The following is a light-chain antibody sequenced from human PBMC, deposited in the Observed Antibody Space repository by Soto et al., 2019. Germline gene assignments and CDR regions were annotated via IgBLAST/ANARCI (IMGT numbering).Light chain of an antibody. CDR3: QQYNNWPLIT. J-gene: IGKJ5*01. V-gene: IGKV1-5*01. CDR1: QSVSNR. Sequence: DIQMTQSPSTLSASVGDRVTITFRAIQSVSNRLACYQQKPGKAPKVLIYGASTRAAGIPARFSGSGSGTEFTLTISSLQSEDFAVYYCQQYNNWPLITFGQGTRLEIK. CDR2: GAS.